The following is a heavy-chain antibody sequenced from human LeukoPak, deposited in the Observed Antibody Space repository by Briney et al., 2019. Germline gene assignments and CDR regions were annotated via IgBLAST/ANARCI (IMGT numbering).Heavy chain of an antibody. V-gene: IGHV3-66*01. CDR1: GFTFSTYW. CDR2: LYAGGIT. D-gene: IGHD3-22*01. J-gene: IGHJ4*02. CDR3: ARFYDTTGYLDC. Sequence: GESLRLSCAASGFTFSTYWMHWVRQAPGKGLEWVSVLYAGGITYYADSVKGRFTISGDSSKSMLFLQMNSLRAEDTAVYYCARFYDTTGYLDCWGQGTLVTVAS.